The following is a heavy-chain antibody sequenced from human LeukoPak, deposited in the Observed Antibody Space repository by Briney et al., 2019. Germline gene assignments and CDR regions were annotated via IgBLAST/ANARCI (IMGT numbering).Heavy chain of an antibody. CDR2: ISSSGSTI. Sequence: GGSLRLSCAASGFTFSSYEMNWVRQAPGKGLEWVSYISSSGSTIYYADSVKGRFTISRDNAKNSLYLQMNSLRAEDTAVCYCARGGTTEIFDYWGQGTLVTVSS. CDR3: ARGGTTEIFDY. D-gene: IGHD4-17*01. J-gene: IGHJ4*02. V-gene: IGHV3-48*03. CDR1: GFTFSSYE.